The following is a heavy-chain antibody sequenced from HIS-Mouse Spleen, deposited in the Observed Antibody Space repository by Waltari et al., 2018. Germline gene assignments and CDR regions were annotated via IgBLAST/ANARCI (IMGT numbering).Heavy chain of an antibody. J-gene: IGHJ5*02. CDR3: ARGIHYDSSPFDP. V-gene: IGHV4-59*01. Sequence: QVQLQESGPGLVKPSETLSLTCTVSGGSISSYYWSWIRQPPGKGLEWIGYIYYSGSTNSHPSLKSRVTISVDTSKNQFSLKLSSVTAADTAVYYCARGIHYDSSPFDPWGQGTLVTVSS. D-gene: IGHD3-22*01. CDR1: GGSISSYY. CDR2: IYYSGST.